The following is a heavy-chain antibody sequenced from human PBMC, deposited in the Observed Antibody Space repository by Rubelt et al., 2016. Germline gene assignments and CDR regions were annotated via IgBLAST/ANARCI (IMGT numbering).Heavy chain of an antibody. CDR2: FDPEDGDT. J-gene: IGHJ5*02. D-gene: IGHD6-6*01. V-gene: IGHV1-24*01. CDR1: GYTLTELS. CDR3: ARVIAAREDYNWFDP. Sequence: QVQLVQSGAAVKKPGPSVKVSCKVSGYTLTELSMHWVRQAPGKRLEWMGGFDPEDGDTIYAQKCQGRGTMTEDTSTDTAYMELSSLRSEDTAVYYCARVIAAREDYNWFDPWGQGTLVTVSS.